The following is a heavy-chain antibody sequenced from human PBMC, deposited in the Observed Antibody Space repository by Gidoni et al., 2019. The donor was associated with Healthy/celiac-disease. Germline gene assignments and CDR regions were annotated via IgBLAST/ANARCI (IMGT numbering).Heavy chain of an antibody. Sequence: QVQLVESGGGLVKPGGSLRLYCAASGFTSSDYYMSWISQAPGKGLEWVSYISSSSSYTNYADSVKGRFTISRDNAKNSLYLQMNSLRAEDTAVYYCARVGWFWEGGMDVWGQGTTVTVSS. D-gene: IGHD3-3*01. J-gene: IGHJ6*02. CDR2: ISSSSSYT. CDR1: GFTSSDYY. V-gene: IGHV3-11*06. CDR3: ARVGWFWEGGMDV.